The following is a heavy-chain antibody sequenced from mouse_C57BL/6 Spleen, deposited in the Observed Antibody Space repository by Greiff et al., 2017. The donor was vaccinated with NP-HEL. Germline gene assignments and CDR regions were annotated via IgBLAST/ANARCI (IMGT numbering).Heavy chain of an antibody. CDR1: GFTFSDYG. V-gene: IGHV5-17*01. CDR3: ARPPYYGSPYWYFDV. J-gene: IGHJ1*03. CDR2: ISSGSSTI. Sequence: EVQRVESGGGLVKPGGSLKLSCAASGFTFSDYGMHWVRQAPEKGLEWVAYISSGSSTIYYADTVKGRFTISRDNAKNTLFLQMTSLRSEDTAMYYCARPPYYGSPYWYFDVWGTGTTVTVSS. D-gene: IGHD1-1*01.